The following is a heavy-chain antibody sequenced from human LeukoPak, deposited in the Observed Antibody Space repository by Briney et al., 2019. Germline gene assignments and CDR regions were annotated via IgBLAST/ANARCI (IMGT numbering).Heavy chain of an antibody. J-gene: IGHJ4*02. CDR1: CYTFTHQW. CDR2: IYPRDSDT. CDR3: ARHSDVIGAI. Sequence: PGESLKISCKASCYTFTHQWIGWVRQMSGSGLEWMGIIYPRDSDTIYSPSFQGHVTISADTSINTAYLEWSSLEASDTAIYYCARHSDVIGAIWGQGTLVTVSS. V-gene: IGHV5-51*01. D-gene: IGHD3-10*01.